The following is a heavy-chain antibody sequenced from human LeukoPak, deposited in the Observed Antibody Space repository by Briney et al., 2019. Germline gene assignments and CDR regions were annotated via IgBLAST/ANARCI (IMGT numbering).Heavy chain of an antibody. Sequence: ASVKVSCKASGYTFTGYYMHWVRQAPGQGLEWMGWINPNSGGTNYAQKFQGRVTMTRDTSISTAYMELSRLRSDDTAVYYCARGGPVLLWFGELLYNWGQGTLVTVSS. D-gene: IGHD3-10*01. CDR2: INPNSGGT. V-gene: IGHV1-2*02. CDR3: ARGGPVLLWFGELLYN. J-gene: IGHJ4*02. CDR1: GYTFTGYY.